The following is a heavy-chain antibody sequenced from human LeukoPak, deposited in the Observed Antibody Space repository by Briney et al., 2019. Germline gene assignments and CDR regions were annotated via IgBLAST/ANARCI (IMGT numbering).Heavy chain of an antibody. CDR3: ARLNEDDYTLDY. Sequence: SETLSLTCTVSGVSISSYYWSWLRQPPGKGLEWIGYIYTSGSTNYNPSLKSRVTISVDTSKNQFSLKLSSVTAADTAVYYCARLNEDDYTLDYWGQGTLVTVSS. J-gene: IGHJ4*02. V-gene: IGHV4-4*09. D-gene: IGHD4-11*01. CDR1: GVSISSYY. CDR2: IYTSGST.